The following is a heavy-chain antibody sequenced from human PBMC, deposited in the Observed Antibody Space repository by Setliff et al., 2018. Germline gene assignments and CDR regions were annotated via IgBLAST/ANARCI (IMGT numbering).Heavy chain of an antibody. CDR3: ARQPEGGYYDSSGYYGMAPYYVDY. CDR2: IYHSGST. J-gene: IGHJ4*02. Sequence: PSETLSLTCAVSGYSISSGYYWGWIRQPPGKGLEWIGSIYHSGSTYYNPSLKSRVTISVDTSKNQFSLKLSSVTAADTAVYYCARQPEGGYYDSSGYYGMAPYYVDYWGQGTLVTV. V-gene: IGHV4-38-2*01. CDR1: GYSISSGYY. D-gene: IGHD3-22*01.